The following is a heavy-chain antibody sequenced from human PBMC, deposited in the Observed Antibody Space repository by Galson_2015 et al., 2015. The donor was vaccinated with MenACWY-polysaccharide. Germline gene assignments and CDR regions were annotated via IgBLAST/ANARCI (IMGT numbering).Heavy chain of an antibody. CDR1: GFPFRISIYA. CDR2: IDGDGAYT. V-gene: IGHV3-23*01. Sequence: SLRLCCAASGFPFRISIYAMTCVRQAPGKGPEWVSEIDGDGAYTNYADSVKGRFTVSRDNSQNTVYLQMNSLRAEDTAVYYCAKGRDALDAWGQGAMVTVSS. CDR3: AKGRDALDA. J-gene: IGHJ3*01.